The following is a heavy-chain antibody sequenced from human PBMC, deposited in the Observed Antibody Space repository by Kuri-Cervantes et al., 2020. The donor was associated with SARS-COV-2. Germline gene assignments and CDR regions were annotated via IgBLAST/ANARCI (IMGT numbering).Heavy chain of an antibody. Sequence: GGSLRLSCAASGFTFSSYGMHWVRQAPGKGLEYVSAISSNGGSTYYADSVKGRFTISRDNSKNTLYLQMGSLRAEDMAVYYCARGEVPYDADYWGQGTLVTVSS. V-gene: IGHV3-64*02. CDR3: ARGEVPYDADY. CDR2: ISSNGGST. J-gene: IGHJ4*02. CDR1: GFTFSSYG. D-gene: IGHD3-22*01.